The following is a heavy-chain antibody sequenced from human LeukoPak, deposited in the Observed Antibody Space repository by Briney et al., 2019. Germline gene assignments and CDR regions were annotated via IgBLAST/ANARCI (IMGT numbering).Heavy chain of an antibody. Sequence: SETLSLTCTVSGGSISSHYGTWIRQTAGKGLKWLGRIYSNGRTDYNPSLRSRVTMSVDTSRNRFSLRLESMTAADTAVYYCARKHQGSDGFDIWGQGTMVTVSS. CDR2: IYSNGRT. J-gene: IGHJ3*02. V-gene: IGHV4-4*07. CDR1: GGSISSHY. CDR3: ARKHQGSDGFDI.